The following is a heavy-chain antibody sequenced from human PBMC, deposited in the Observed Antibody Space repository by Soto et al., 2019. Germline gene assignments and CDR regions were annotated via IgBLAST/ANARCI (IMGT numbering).Heavy chain of an antibody. J-gene: IGHJ4*02. CDR2: IYYSGGT. Sequence: QVQLQESGPGLVKPSETLSLTCTVSGVSVSSGSYYWSWMRQPPGKGLEWIGYIYYSGGTNYNPSLKSRVTISVDTSKNQSSLKLSSVTAADTAVYYCAREGGRYRYDMFDYWGQGTLVTVSS. CDR3: AREGGRYRYDMFDY. D-gene: IGHD5-18*01. V-gene: IGHV4-61*01. CDR1: GVSVSSGSYY.